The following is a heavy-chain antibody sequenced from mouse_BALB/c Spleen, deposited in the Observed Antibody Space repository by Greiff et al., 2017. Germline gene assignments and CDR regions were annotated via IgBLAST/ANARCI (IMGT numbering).Heavy chain of an antibody. CDR1: GFTFSSYT. V-gene: IGHV5-6-4*01. D-gene: IGHD2-4*01. Sequence: EVKLVESGGGLVKPGGSLKLSCAASGFTFSSYTMSWVRQTPEKRLEWVATISSGGSYTYYPDSVKGRFTISRDNAKNTLYLQMSSLKSEDTAMYYCTREHDYDVGFAYWGQGTLVTVSA. CDR3: TREHDYDVGFAY. CDR2: ISSGGSYT. J-gene: IGHJ3*01.